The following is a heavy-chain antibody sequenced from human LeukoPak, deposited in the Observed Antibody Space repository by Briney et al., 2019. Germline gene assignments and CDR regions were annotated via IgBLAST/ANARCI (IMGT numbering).Heavy chain of an antibody. Sequence: ASVKVSCKASGYTFTSYGISWVRQAPGQGLEWMGWISAYNGNTNYAQKLQGRVTITADKSTSTAYMELSSLRSEDTAVYYCATSFYYYGSGSYYIGYWGQGTLVTVSS. D-gene: IGHD3-10*01. V-gene: IGHV1-18*01. CDR3: ATSFYYYGSGSYYIGY. CDR2: ISAYNGNT. J-gene: IGHJ4*02. CDR1: GYTFTSYG.